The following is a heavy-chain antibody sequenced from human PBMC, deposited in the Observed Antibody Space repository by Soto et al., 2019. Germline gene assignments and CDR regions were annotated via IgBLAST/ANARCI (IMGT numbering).Heavy chain of an antibody. V-gene: IGHV4-4*07. CDR2: VYTTGTS. CDR1: GGSMSKFY. Sequence: SETLSLTCSVSGGSMSKFYWSWIRKTAGKGLEWMGRVYTTGTSDYNPSLRSRIAMSVDISKKTFSLRLRSVTAADTGVYYCVRDGSKTLRDCFDPWGQGILVTVSS. D-gene: IGHD4-17*01. J-gene: IGHJ5*02. CDR3: VRDGSKTLRDCFDP.